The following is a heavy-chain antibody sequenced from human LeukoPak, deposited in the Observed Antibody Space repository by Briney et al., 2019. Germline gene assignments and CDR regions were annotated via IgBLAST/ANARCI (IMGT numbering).Heavy chain of an antibody. CDR2: ISYDGSNK. V-gene: IGHV3-30-3*01. J-gene: IGHJ6*02. CDR3: ARGGRVSSYYYGMDV. CDR1: GFTFSSYA. Sequence: GGSLRLSCAASGFTFSSYAMHWVRQAPGKGLEWVAAISYDGSNKYYADSVKGRFTISRDNSKNTLYLQMNSLRAEDTAVYYCARGGRVSSYYYGMDVWGQGTTVTVSS.